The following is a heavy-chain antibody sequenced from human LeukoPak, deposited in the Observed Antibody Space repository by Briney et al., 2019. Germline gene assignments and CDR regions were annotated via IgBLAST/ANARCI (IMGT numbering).Heavy chain of an antibody. D-gene: IGHD3-16*02. J-gene: IGHJ4*02. V-gene: IGHV3-21*01. CDR1: GFTFSTCS. CDR2: ISSSSSYI. CDR3: ARDWGSYRYTLYYLDY. Sequence: GGSLRLSCAASGFTFSTCSMNWVRQAPGKGLEWVSSISSSSSYIYYSDSVKGRFTISRDNAKNSLYLQMNSLRAEDTAVYYCARDWGSYRYTLYYLDYWGQGTLVTVSS.